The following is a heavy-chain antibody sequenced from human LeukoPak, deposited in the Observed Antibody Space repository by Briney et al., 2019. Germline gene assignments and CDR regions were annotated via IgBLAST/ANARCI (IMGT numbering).Heavy chain of an antibody. Sequence: SVKGSCKASGGTFSSYAISGVRQAPGQGLEWMGGIIPIFGTANYAQKFQGRVTITADESTSTAYMELSSVRSEDTAVYYCARGGITMVRGVITPYYFDSWGQGTLVTVSS. D-gene: IGHD3-10*01. CDR2: IIPIFGTA. J-gene: IGHJ4*02. V-gene: IGHV1-69*13. CDR1: GGTFSSYA. CDR3: ARGGITMVRGVITPYYFDS.